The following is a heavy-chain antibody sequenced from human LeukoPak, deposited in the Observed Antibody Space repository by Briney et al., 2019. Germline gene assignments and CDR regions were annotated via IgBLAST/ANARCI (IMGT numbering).Heavy chain of an antibody. CDR3: VIGVVPAAIPLSY. D-gene: IGHD2-2*02. Sequence: GASVKVSCKASGYTFTSYAFSWVRQAPGQGLEWMGGIIPIFGTANYAQKFQGRVTITADKSTSTAYMELSSLRSEDTAVYYCVIGVVPAAIPLSYWGQGTLVTVSS. CDR2: IIPIFGTA. J-gene: IGHJ4*02. CDR1: GYTFTSYA. V-gene: IGHV1-69*06.